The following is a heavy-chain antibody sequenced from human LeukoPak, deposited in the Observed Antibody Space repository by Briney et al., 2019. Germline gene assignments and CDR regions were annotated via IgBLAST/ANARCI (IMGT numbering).Heavy chain of an antibody. CDR1: GFTFSSYA. CDR2: ISGSGGSR. V-gene: IGHV3-23*01. D-gene: IGHD2-2*01. J-gene: IGHJ4*02. Sequence: GGPLTLSCAASGFTFSSYAMSWLRQAPGKGREWVSAISGSGGSRYYADAVKGRFTISRDNSKNTLYLEMNSLRAEDTAVYYCAKASRVIPAATNFDYWGQGTLVTVS. CDR3: AKASRVIPAATNFDY.